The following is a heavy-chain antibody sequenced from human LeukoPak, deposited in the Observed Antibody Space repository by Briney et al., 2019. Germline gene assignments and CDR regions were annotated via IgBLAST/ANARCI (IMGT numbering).Heavy chain of an antibody. CDR2: ISGSSTII. Sequence: GGSLRLSCAASGFIFSTYSMNWLRQAPGKGLEWVSFISGSSTIIYYADSVKGRFTISRDNAKNSLYLQMSSLRDEDTAVYYCARDPSRVAAADYFDYWGQGTLVTVSS. CDR1: GFIFSTYS. D-gene: IGHD6-13*01. CDR3: ARDPSRVAAADYFDY. J-gene: IGHJ4*02. V-gene: IGHV3-48*02.